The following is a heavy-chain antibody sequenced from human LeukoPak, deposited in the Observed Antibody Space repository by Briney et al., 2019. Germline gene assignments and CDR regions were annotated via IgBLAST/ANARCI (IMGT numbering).Heavy chain of an antibody. CDR3: ARISSSNWYNERGAFDV. D-gene: IGHD6-13*01. V-gene: IGHV4-59*01. CDR1: GGSIISYY. Sequence: PSETLSLTCTVSGGSIISYYWSWIRQPPGKGLEWIGYISYSGSTNYSPSLKSRVTISVDTSKNQFSLKLRSVTAADTAVYYCARISSSNWYNERGAFDVWGQGTMVTVSS. CDR2: ISYSGST. J-gene: IGHJ3*01.